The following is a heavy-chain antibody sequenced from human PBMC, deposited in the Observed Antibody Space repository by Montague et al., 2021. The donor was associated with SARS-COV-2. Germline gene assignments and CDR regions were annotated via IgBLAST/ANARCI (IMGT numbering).Heavy chain of an antibody. D-gene: IGHD3-10*01. CDR2: IYYSGGI. CDR1: GGSMGDQY. V-gene: IGHV4-59*11. Sequence: SETLSLTCTVAGGSMGDQYWAWIRQPPGKGLEWLAYIYYSGGINSNASLKSRVTMSVDTSKNQFSLKLTSVTAADTAVYYCARAVSVRRAVNWFDPWGQGTLVTVSS. J-gene: IGHJ5*02. CDR3: ARAVSVRRAVNWFDP.